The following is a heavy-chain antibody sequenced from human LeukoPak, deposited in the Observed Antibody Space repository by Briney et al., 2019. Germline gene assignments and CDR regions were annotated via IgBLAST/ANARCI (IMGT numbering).Heavy chain of an antibody. V-gene: IGHV3-53*01. Sequence: GGSLRLSCAASGFTVSSNYMSWVRQAPGKGLEWVSVIYSGGSTYFADSVKGRFTISRDNSKNTLYLQMNSLRAEDTAVYYCARDHRGGSYFFYYYYGMDVWGQGTTVTVSS. J-gene: IGHJ6*02. CDR3: ARDHRGGSYFFYYYYGMDV. CDR2: IYSGGST. D-gene: IGHD1-26*01. CDR1: GFTVSSNY.